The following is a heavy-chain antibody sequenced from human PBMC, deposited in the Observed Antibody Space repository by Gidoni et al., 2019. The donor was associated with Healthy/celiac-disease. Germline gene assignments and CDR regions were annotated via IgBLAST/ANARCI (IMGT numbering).Heavy chain of an antibody. CDR2: INHSGST. J-gene: IGHJ4*02. CDR3: ASWYYGSGSYYNFNY. D-gene: IGHD3-10*01. Sequence: QVQLQQWGAGLLKPSETLSLTCAVYGGSFSGYYWSWIRQPPGKGLEWIGEINHSGSTNYNPSLKSRVTISVDTSKNQFSLKLSSVTAADTAVYYCASWYYGSGSYYNFNYWGQGTLVTVSS. CDR1: GGSFSGYY. V-gene: IGHV4-34*01.